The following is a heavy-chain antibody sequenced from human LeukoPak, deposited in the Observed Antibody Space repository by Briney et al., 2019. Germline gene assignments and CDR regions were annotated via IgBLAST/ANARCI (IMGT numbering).Heavy chain of an antibody. CDR1: GFTVSSNY. CDR3: TRRAVTTAYWYGMDV. V-gene: IGHV3-66*01. J-gene: IGHJ6*02. D-gene: IGHD4-11*01. CDR2: IYTGGRT. Sequence: AGSLSLSSAASGFTVSSNYMGWVRQAPGKGLEWVSVIYTGGRTNYADSVKGRFTISRDNSKNTLYLQMNSLRAEDTAVYYCTRRAVTTAYWYGMDVWGYGTT.